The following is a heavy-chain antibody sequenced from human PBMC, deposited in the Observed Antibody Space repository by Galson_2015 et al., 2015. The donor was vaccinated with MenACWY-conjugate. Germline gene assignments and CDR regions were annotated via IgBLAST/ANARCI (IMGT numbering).Heavy chain of an antibody. CDR1: GFTFTTYP. D-gene: IGHD5-12*01. Sequence: SLRLSCAASGFTFTTYPLSWARQAPGKGLEWVSSISGSGASTYYADSVKGRFTISRANSQSTLHLQMNSLRVEDTAVYYCAKPRGIVATVHGGMDVWGQGTMVTVSS. V-gene: IGHV3-23*01. CDR2: ISGSGAST. J-gene: IGHJ6*02. CDR3: AKPRGIVATVHGGMDV.